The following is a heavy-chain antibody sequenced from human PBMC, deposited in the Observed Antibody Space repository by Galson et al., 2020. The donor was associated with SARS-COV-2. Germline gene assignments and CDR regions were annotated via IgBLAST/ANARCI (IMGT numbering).Heavy chain of an antibody. CDR2: SGTAGHT. V-gene: IGHV3-13*01. CDR3: ARGGNYYYGSGSWYFDL. Sequence: GESLKISCAAPGFTFSTYGMHWVRQTIGQGLEWVSTSGTAGHTYYAGSVKGRFTISRENAKNSLYLQMNSLRAGDTAVYYCARGGNYYYGSGSWYFDLWGRGTLVTVSS. J-gene: IGHJ2*01. D-gene: IGHD3-10*01. CDR1: GFTFSTYG.